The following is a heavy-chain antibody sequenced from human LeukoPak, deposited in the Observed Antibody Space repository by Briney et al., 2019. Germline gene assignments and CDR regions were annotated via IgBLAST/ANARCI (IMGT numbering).Heavy chain of an antibody. CDR1: GYTFTSYD. CDR3: AKGAHCSSTSCYRFDY. D-gene: IGHD2-2*01. V-gene: IGHV1-8*01. J-gene: IGHJ4*02. CDR2: MNPNSGNT. Sequence: ASVKVSCKASGYTFTSYDINWVRQATGQGLEWMGWMNPNSGNTGYAQKFQGRVTITADESTSTAYMELSSLRSEDTAVYYCAKGAHCSSTSCYRFDYWGQGTLVTVSS.